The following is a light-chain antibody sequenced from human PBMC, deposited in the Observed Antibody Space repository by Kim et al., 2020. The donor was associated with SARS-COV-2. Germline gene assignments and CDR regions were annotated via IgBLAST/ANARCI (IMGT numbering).Light chain of an antibody. J-gene: IGKJ1*01. CDR2: GAS. CDR3: HQYVYSPWT. V-gene: IGKV3-20*01. Sequence: PPGERATLSCRASESIRNNYIAWYQQKRGQAPRVLSYGASTRATGIPDRFSGSGSGTDFTLTVSRLEPEDSAVYYCHQYVYSPWTFGQGTKVDIK. CDR1: ESIRNNY.